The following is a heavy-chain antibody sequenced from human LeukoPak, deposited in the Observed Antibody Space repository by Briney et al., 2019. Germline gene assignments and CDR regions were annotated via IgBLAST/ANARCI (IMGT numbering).Heavy chain of an antibody. D-gene: IGHD3-22*01. CDR2: ILYDGINR. CDR3: AKDRSSGYYIDY. J-gene: IGHJ4*02. CDR1: GFTFSSHD. Sequence: GRSLRLSCAASGFTFSSHDMHWVRQAPGKGLEWVAVILYDGINRYYADSVKGRFTISRDNSKNTLYLQMNSLRAEDTAVYYCAKDRSSGYYIDYWGQGTLVTVSS. V-gene: IGHV3-33*06.